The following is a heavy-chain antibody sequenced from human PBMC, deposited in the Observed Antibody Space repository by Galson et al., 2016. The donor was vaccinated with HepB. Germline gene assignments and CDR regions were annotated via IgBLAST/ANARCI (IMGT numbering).Heavy chain of an antibody. J-gene: IGHJ6*02. CDR2: ILHSGST. Sequence: ETLSLTCAVSGGSISSTNWWNWVRQPPGKGLEWIGEILHSGSTNFNPSLKSRVTMSVDKSRNQFSLKLNSVTAADTAVYYCARDFSITTFGNSYYGMDVWGQGTTVTVSS. CDR3: ARDFSITTFGNSYYGMDV. V-gene: IGHV4-4*02. CDR1: GGSISSTNW. D-gene: IGHD3-3*01.